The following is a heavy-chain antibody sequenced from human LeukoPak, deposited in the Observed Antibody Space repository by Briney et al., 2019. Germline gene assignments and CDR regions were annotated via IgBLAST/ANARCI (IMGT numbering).Heavy chain of an antibody. D-gene: IGHD5-24*01. V-gene: IGHV3-23*01. CDR1: GFTFNNYA. J-gene: IGHJ4*02. CDR3: ARDRIRDGYNSLDY. CDR2: ISGSGGST. Sequence: GGSLRLSCAASGFTFNNYAMNWVRQAPGKGLEWVSAISGSGGSTYYADSVKGRFTISRDNSKNSLYLQMNSLRAEDTAVYYCARDRIRDGYNSLDYWGQGTLVTVSS.